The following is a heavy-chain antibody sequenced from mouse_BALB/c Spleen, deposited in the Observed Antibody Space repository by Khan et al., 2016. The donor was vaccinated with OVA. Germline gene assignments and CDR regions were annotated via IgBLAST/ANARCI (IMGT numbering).Heavy chain of an antibody. CDR2: ISYSGST. D-gene: IGHD1-1*01. Sequence: EVQLLESGPGLVKPSQSLSLTCTVTGYSITSNYAWNWIRQFPGNKLEWMGYISYSGSTNYNPSLKSRISIPRDTSKNQFFLQLNSVTTEDKATXYCARGNYNGYAMEYGGQGTSITVSS. CDR1: GYSITSNYA. V-gene: IGHV3-2*02. CDR3: ARGNYNGYAMEY. J-gene: IGHJ4*01.